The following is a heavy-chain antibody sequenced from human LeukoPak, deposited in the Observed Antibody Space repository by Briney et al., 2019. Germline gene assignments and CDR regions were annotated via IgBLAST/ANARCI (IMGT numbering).Heavy chain of an antibody. CDR2: IIPIFGTA. J-gene: IGHJ6*03. D-gene: IGHD3-3*01. Sequence: SVTVSCKASGGTFSSYAISWVRQAPGQELEWMGGIIPIFGTANYAQKFQGRVTITTDESTSTAYMELSSLRSEDTAVYYCARVSLTIFGPKTSHYYYYMDVWGKGTTVTVSS. V-gene: IGHV1-69*05. CDR3: ARVSLTIFGPKTSHYYYYMDV. CDR1: GGTFSSYA.